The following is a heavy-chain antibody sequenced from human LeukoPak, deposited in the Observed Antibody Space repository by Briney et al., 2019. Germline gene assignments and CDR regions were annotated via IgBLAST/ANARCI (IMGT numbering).Heavy chain of an antibody. D-gene: IGHD3-10*01. CDR1: GFTFSSYG. V-gene: IGHV3-30*03. CDR2: ISYDGSNK. CDR3: ARDPSNYYGSGSFDY. Sequence: GRSLRLSCAASGFTFSSYGMHWVRQAPGKGLEWVAVISYDGSNKYYADSVKGRFTISRDNSKNTLYLQMNSLRAEDTAVYYCARDPSNYYGSGSFDYWGQGTLVTVSS. J-gene: IGHJ4*02.